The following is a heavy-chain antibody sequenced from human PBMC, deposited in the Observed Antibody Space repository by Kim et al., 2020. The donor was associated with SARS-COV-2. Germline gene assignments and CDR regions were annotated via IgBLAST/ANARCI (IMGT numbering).Heavy chain of an antibody. D-gene: IGHD1-1*01. CDR2: VNQDGTDK. CDR3: ATLTRGSGVDV. Sequence: GGSLRLSCAASEFTFNNYWMRWVRQAPGKGLECVATVNQDGTDKYYVDSVKGRFTISRDNPKNSLFLQINSLRVDDTAVYYCATLTRGSGVDVWGRGTT. J-gene: IGHJ6*02. V-gene: IGHV3-7*03. CDR1: EFTFNNYW.